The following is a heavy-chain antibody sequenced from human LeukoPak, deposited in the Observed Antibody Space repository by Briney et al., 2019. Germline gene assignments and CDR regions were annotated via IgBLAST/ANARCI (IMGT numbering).Heavy chain of an antibody. Sequence: PSETLSLTCTVSGYSISSGYYWGWIRQPPGKGLEWIGYIYYSGSTNYNPSLKSRVTISVDTSKNQFSLKLSSVTAADTAVYYCARSRGYDFWRANYYFDYWGQGTLVTVSS. CDR2: IYYSGST. J-gene: IGHJ4*02. V-gene: IGHV4-61*05. CDR1: GYSISSGYY. CDR3: ARSRGYDFWRANYYFDY. D-gene: IGHD3-3*01.